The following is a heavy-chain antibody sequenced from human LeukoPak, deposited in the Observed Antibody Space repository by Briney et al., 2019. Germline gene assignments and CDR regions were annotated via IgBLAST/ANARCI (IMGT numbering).Heavy chain of an antibody. V-gene: IGHV3-48*01. J-gene: IGHJ4*02. Sequence: PGGSLRLSCAASGFTFSSYSMNWARQAPGKGLEWVSYISSSSSTIYYADSVKGRFTISRDNAKNSLYLQMNGLRAEDTAVYYCARGRVITLVRGVLVYWGQGTLVTVSS. D-gene: IGHD3-10*01. CDR1: GFTFSSYS. CDR2: ISSSSSTI. CDR3: ARGRVITLVRGVLVY.